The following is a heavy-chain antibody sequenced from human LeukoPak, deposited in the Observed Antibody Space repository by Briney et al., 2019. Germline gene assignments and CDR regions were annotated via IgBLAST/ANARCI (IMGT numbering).Heavy chain of an antibody. CDR2: TNHSGST. D-gene: IGHD3-16*02. J-gene: IGHJ6*02. V-gene: IGHV4-34*01. CDR1: GGSFSGYY. Sequence: SETLSLTCAVYGGSFSGYYWSWIRQPPGKGLEWIGETNHSGSTNYNPSLKSRVTISVDTSKNQFSLKLSSVTAADTAVYYCARGVRYNYYYYYGMDVWGQGTTVTVSS. CDR3: ARGVRYNYYYYYGMDV.